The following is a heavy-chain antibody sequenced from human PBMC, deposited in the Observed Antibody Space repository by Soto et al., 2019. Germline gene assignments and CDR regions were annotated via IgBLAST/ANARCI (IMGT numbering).Heavy chain of an antibody. CDR3: AKDRVGVTGTDWFDP. D-gene: IGHD6-19*01. J-gene: IGHJ5*02. CDR1: GFTFTSFA. V-gene: IGHV3-23*01. CDR2: ISGSGYST. Sequence: EVQLLESGGDLVQPGGSLRLSCVVSGFTFTSFAMSWVRQAPGKGLEWVSTISGSGYSTYYADSVKGRFTISRDNSEKTLYLQMNSLRAEDTAVYYCAKDRVGVTGTDWFDPWGQGTLVTVSS.